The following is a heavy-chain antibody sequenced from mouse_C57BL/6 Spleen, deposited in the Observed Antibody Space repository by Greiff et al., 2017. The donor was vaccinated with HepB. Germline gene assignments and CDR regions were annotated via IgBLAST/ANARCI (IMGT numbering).Heavy chain of an antibody. CDR2: IDPSDSET. D-gene: IGHD1-1*01. CDR1: GYTFTSYW. V-gene: IGHV1-52*01. CDR3: ARPDGSSPYWYFDV. J-gene: IGHJ1*03. Sequence: QVQLQQPGAELVRPGSSVKLSCKASGYTFTSYWMHWVKQRPIQGLEWIGNIDPSDSETHYNQKFKDKATLTVDKSSSPAYMQLSSLTSEDSAFYYCARPDGSSPYWYFDVWGTGTTVTVSS.